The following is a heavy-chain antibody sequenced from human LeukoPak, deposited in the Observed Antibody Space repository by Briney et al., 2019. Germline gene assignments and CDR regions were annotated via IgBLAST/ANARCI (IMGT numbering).Heavy chain of an antibody. J-gene: IGHJ3*02. V-gene: IGHV4-30-4*08. CDR3: ARAEEVRGVSINRAFDI. D-gene: IGHD3-10*01. CDR2: IYYSGST. Sequence: PSETLSLTCTVSGGSISSGDYYWSWIRQPPGKGLEWIGYIYYSGSTYYNPSLKSRVTISVDTSKNQFSLKLSSVTAADTAVYYCARAEEVRGVSINRAFDIWGQGTMVTVSS. CDR1: GGSISSGDYY.